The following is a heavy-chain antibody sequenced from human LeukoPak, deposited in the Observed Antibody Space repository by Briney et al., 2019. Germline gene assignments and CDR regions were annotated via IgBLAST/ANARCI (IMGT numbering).Heavy chain of an antibody. Sequence: SETLSLACTVSGGSISSYYWSWIRQPAGKGLEWIGRIYTSGSTNYNPSLKSRVTMSVDTSKNQFSLKLSSVTAADTAVYYCAREYSSGWVFDYWGQGTLVTVSS. CDR1: GGSISSYY. D-gene: IGHD6-19*01. CDR2: IYTSGST. CDR3: AREYSSGWVFDY. V-gene: IGHV4-4*07. J-gene: IGHJ4*02.